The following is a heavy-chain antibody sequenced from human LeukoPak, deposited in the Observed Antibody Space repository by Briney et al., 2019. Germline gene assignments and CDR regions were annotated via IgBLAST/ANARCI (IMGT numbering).Heavy chain of an antibody. CDR2: IIPIFGTA. D-gene: IGHD3-22*01. J-gene: IGHJ6*03. CDR3: ARGYYDSSGYSPYYYYMDV. V-gene: IGHV1-69*06. Sequence: SVKVSCKASGGTFSSYAISWVRQAPGQGLEWMVGIIPIFGTANYAQKFQGRVTITADKSTSTAYMELSSLRSEDTAVYYCARGYYDSSGYSPYYYYMDVWGKGTTVTVSS. CDR1: GGTFSSYA.